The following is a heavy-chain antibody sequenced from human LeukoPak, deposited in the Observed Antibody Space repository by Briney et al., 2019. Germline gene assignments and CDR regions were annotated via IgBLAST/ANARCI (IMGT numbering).Heavy chain of an antibody. CDR1: GSTFSTHW. CDR2: IKQDGREQ. CDR3: ARDASASGGHDC. V-gene: IGHV3-7*01. J-gene: IGHJ4*02. Sequence: GGSLRLLCAPSGSTFSTHWTAWVRQARGEGMEWVGNIKQDGREQYYVDSVKGRFTNSRDNAKNSLYLQMNSLRAEDTAVDYCARDASASGGHDCWGQGTLVTVSS. D-gene: IGHD3-10*01.